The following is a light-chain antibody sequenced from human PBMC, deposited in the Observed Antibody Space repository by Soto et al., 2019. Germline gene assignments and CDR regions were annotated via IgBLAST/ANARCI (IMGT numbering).Light chain of an antibody. CDR1: ETVDTSS. CDR3: HPYGSSPLT. V-gene: IGKV3-20*01. Sequence: EIVLTQYPGTLSLSPGETATLSCRASETVDTSSLGWYQQKPGRAPSLLIYSASRRATGIPDRFDASGSATDFTLTISRLEPEEFAVYYFHPYGSSPLTFGGGTKGEI. CDR2: SAS. J-gene: IGKJ4*01.